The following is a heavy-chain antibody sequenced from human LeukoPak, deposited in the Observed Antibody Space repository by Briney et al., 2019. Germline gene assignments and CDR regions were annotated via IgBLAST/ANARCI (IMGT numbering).Heavy chain of an antibody. CDR1: GFTVSSNY. D-gene: IGHD6-13*01. V-gene: IGHV3-53*01. CDR2: IYSGGST. J-gene: IGHJ4*02. CDR3: ASPSSSWYRGLDY. Sequence: GGSLRLSCAASGFTVSSNYMSWVRQAPGKGLEWVSVIYSGGSTYYADSVKGRFTISRDNSKNTLYLQMNSLRAEDTAVYYCASPSSSWYRGLDYWGQGTLVTVSS.